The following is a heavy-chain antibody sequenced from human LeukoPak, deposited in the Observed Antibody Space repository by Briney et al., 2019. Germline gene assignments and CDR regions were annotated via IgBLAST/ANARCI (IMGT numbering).Heavy chain of an antibody. J-gene: IGHJ5*02. CDR2: IYYSGST. CDR3: ARLRRVWSGYYTGSEFDN. Sequence: SETLSLTCAVSGGSISSGGYSWSWIRQPPGKGLEWIGYIYYSGSTYYNPSLKSRVTISVDTSKNQFSLKLSSVTAADTAVYYCARLRRVWSGYYTGSEFDNWGQGTLVTVSS. V-gene: IGHV4-30-2*03. CDR1: GGSISSGGYS. D-gene: IGHD3-3*01.